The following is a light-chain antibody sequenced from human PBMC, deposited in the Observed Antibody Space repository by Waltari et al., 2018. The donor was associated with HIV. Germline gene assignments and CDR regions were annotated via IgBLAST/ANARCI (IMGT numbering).Light chain of an antibody. CDR3: QQYINWPPWS. V-gene: IGKV3-15*01. Sequence: EIVMTQSPATLSVSPGERVTLSCRASQSVGSNLAWYQQKPGRAPSLLVYSASTRATGIPARFSGSGSGTEFTLTINRLQSEDFAVYYCQQYINWPPWSFGQGTKVEIK. CDR2: SAS. CDR1: QSVGSN. J-gene: IGKJ1*01.